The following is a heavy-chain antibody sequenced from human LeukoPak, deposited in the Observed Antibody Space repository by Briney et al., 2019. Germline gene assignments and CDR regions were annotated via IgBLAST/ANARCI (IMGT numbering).Heavy chain of an antibody. D-gene: IGHD5-18*01. Sequence: GRSLRLSCAASGFTFDDYAMHWVRQAPGKGLEWVSGISWNSGSIGYADSVKGRFTISRDNAENSLYLQMNSLRAEDTALYYCAKGGYSYGADVDYWGQGTLVTVSS. V-gene: IGHV3-9*01. CDR3: AKGGYSYGADVDY. J-gene: IGHJ4*02. CDR1: GFTFDDYA. CDR2: ISWNSGSI.